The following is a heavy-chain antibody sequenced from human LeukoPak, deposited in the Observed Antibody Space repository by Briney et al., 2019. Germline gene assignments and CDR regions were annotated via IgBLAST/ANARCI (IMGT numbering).Heavy chain of an antibody. CDR1: GGSISSSSCH. Sequence: SETLSLTCTVSGGSISSSSCHWGWIRQSPGKGLEWLGNIYYGGSTYYNPSLQSRVTISVDTSKNQFSLKLGSVTAADTAVYYCARDRIVGVERPVDVWGQGTTVTVSS. CDR2: IYYGGST. D-gene: IGHD1-26*01. CDR3: ARDRIVGVERPVDV. J-gene: IGHJ6*02. V-gene: IGHV4-39*02.